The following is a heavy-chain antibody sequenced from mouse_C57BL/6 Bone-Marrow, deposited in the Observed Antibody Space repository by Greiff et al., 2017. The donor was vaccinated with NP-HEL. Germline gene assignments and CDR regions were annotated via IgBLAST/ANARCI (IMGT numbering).Heavy chain of an antibody. D-gene: IGHD1-1*02. CDR2: INPNTGGT. J-gene: IGHJ3*01. CDR1: GYSFTGYY. CDR3: ARGVAFAY. V-gene: IGHV1-42*01. Sequence: VQLQQSGPELVKPGASVKISCKASGYSFTGYYMNWVKQSPEKSLEWIGEINPNTGGTTYNQKFKAKATLTVDKSSSTAYMQLQSLTSEDSAVYYCARGVAFAYWGQGTLVTVSA.